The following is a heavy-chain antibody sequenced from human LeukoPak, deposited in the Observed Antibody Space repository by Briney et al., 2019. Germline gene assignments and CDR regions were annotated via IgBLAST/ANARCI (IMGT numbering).Heavy chain of an antibody. CDR3: ARDSRGFDY. Sequence: PGGSLRLSCAASGFSFNSYWMSWVRQAPGKGLEWVANINQDGSEKYYVDSVKGRFTISRDNAKDSLYLQMNSLRAEDTAVYYCARDSRGFDYWGQGTLVTVSS. V-gene: IGHV3-7*01. CDR2: INQDGSEK. D-gene: IGHD3-10*01. CDR1: GFSFNSYW. J-gene: IGHJ4*02.